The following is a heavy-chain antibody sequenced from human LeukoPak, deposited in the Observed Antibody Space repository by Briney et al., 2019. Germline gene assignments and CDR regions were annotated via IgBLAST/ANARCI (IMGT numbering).Heavy chain of an antibody. D-gene: IGHD4-17*01. Sequence: PGGSLRLSCASSGFTFSSYWMSWVRQAPGKGLEWVANIKQDGSEKYYVDSVKGRFTISRGNAKNSLYLQMNSLRAEDTAVYYCARYTSVGGRAYGDQLFDYWGQGTLVTVSS. V-gene: IGHV3-7*01. CDR3: ARYTSVGGRAYGDQLFDY. CDR1: GFTFSSYW. CDR2: IKQDGSEK. J-gene: IGHJ4*02.